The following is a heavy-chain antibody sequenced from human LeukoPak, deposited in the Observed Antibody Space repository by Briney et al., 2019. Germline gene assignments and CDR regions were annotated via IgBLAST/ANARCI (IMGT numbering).Heavy chain of an antibody. V-gene: IGHV3-48*02. CDR3: ARDHGSGSYFFDY. J-gene: IGHJ4*02. CDR2: ISSSSSTI. CDR1: GFTFSTYS. Sequence: PGGSLRLSCAVSGFTFSTYSMNWVRQAPGKGLEWVSYISSSSSTIYYADSVKGRFTISRDNAKNSLYLQMNSLRDEDTAVYFCARDHGSGSYFFDYWGQGTQVTVSA. D-gene: IGHD3-10*01.